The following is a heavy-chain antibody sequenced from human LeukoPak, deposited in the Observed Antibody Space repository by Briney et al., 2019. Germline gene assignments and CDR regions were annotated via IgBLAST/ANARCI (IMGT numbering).Heavy chain of an antibody. D-gene: IGHD6-6*01. Sequence: SETLSLTCTVSGGSISSYYWSWIRQPAGKGLEWIAYIDYSGSTNYNPSLKSRVTISVDTSKNQFSLNLSSVTAADTAVYYCARRHVQYTSSSDPYYFDYWGQGTLVTVSS. CDR3: ARRHVQYTSSSDPYYFDY. J-gene: IGHJ4*02. CDR2: IDYSGST. V-gene: IGHV4-59*01. CDR1: GGSISSYY.